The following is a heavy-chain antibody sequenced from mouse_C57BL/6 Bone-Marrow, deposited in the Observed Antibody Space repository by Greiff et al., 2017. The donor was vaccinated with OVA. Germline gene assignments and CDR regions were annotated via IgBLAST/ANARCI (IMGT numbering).Heavy chain of an antibody. CDR3: AREGYDYGSSYDGYYAMDY. CDR2: INPNNGGT. J-gene: IGHJ4*01. V-gene: IGHV1-18*01. Sequence: VHVKQSGPELVKPGASVKIPCKASGYTFTDYNMDWVKQSHGKSLEWIGDINPNNGGTIYNQKFKGKATLTVDKSSSTAYMELRSLTSEDTAVYYCAREGYDYGSSYDGYYAMDYWGQGTSVTVSS. CDR1: GYTFTDYN. D-gene: IGHD1-1*01.